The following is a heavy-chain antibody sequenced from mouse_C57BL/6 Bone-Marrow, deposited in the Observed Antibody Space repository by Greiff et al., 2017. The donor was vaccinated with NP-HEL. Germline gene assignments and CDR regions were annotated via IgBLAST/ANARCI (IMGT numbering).Heavy chain of an antibody. Sequence: VQLQQPGAELVKPGASVKLSCKASGYTFTSYWMHWVKQRPGQGLEWIGMIHPNSGSTNYNEKFKSKATLTVDKSSSTAYMQLSSLTSEDSAVYYCLCYDYDRGFAYWGKGTLVTVAA. CDR3: LCYDYDRGFAY. V-gene: IGHV1-64*01. CDR1: GYTFTSYW. D-gene: IGHD2-4*01. CDR2: IHPNSGST. J-gene: IGHJ3*01.